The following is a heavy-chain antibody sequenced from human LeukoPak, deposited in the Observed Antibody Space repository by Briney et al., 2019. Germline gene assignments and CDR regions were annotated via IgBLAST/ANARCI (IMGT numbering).Heavy chain of an antibody. CDR3: ARQAGGYSYGYPYYYYYMDV. CDR2: IYTSGST. CDR1: GGSISSGSYY. V-gene: IGHV4-61*02. J-gene: IGHJ6*03. Sequence: PSETLSLTCTVSGGSISSGSYYWRWIRQPAGTGLEWIGRIYTSGSTNYNPSLKSRVTISVDTSKNQFSLKLSSVTAADTAVYYCARQAGGYSYGYPYYYYYMDVWGKGTTVTVSS. D-gene: IGHD5-18*01.